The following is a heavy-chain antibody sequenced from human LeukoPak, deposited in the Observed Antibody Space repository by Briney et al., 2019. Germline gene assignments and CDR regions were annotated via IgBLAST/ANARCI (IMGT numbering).Heavy chain of an antibody. J-gene: IGHJ3*02. Sequence: SEALSLTCTVSGGSISSYYWSWIWQPPGKGLEWIGDIYYSGSTNYNPSLKSRVTISVDTSKNQFSLKLSSVTAADTAVYYCARQDYYDSSGYSYAFDIWGQGTMVTVSS. CDR1: GGSISSYY. D-gene: IGHD3-22*01. CDR2: IYYSGST. CDR3: ARQDYYDSSGYSYAFDI. V-gene: IGHV4-59*01.